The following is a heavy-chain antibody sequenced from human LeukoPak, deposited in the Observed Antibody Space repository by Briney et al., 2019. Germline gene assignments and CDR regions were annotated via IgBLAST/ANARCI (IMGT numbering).Heavy chain of an antibody. CDR1: GGSISSSSYY. CDR3: ARSSGYLFDP. J-gene: IGHJ5*02. V-gene: IGHV4-39*01. CDR2: IYYSGST. Sequence: ASETLSLTCTVSGGSISSSSYYWGWIRQPPGKGLEWIGNIYYSGSTYYNPSLKSRVTISVDTSNNQFSLKLSAVTAADTAVYYCARSSGYLFDPWGQGILVTVSS. D-gene: IGHD3-22*01.